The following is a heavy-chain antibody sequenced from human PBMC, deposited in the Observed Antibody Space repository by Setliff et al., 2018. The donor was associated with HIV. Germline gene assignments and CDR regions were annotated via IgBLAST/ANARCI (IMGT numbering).Heavy chain of an antibody. CDR1: GGSISNFY. CDR2: IYNSSST. CDR3: ARNGPTKVPYDF. J-gene: IGHJ2*01. Sequence: PSETLSLTCTVSGGSISNFYWSWIRQTPGKGLEWIGDIYNSSSTNYNPSLKSRVTISLATSKNQFSLNLRSVTASDTAVYYCARNGPTKVPYDFWGRGTLVTVSS. D-gene: IGHD4-4*01. V-gene: IGHV4-59*01.